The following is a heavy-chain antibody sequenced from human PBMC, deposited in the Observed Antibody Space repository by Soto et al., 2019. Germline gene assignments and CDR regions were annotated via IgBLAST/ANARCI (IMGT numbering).Heavy chain of an antibody. D-gene: IGHD3-22*01. CDR3: ARDRGYYDSSGYDYFDY. V-gene: IGHV1-18*01. Sequence: GASVKVSCKASGYTFTSYGISWVRQAPGQGLEWMGWISAYNGNTNYAQKPQGRVTMTTDTSTSTAYMELRSLRSDDTAVYYCARDRGYYDSSGYDYFDYWGQGTLVTVSS. CDR2: ISAYNGNT. J-gene: IGHJ4*02. CDR1: GYTFTSYG.